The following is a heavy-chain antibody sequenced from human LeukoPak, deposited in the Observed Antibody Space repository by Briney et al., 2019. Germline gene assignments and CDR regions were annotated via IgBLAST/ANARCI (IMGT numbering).Heavy chain of an antibody. CDR1: GYTFTSYG. CDR3: AISVTPQYFQH. CDR2: INTNTGNP. Sequence: ASVKVSCKASGYTFTSYGLNWVRQAPGQGLEWMGWINTNTGNPTYAQGFTGRFVFSLDTSVSTAYLQISSLKAEDTAVYYCAISVTPQYFQHWGQGTLVTVSS. J-gene: IGHJ1*01. V-gene: IGHV7-4-1*02. D-gene: IGHD4-17*01.